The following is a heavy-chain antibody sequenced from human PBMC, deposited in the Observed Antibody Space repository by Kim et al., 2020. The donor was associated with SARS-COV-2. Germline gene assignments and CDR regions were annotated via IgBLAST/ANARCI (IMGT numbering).Heavy chain of an antibody. CDR3: VKGQVDY. V-gene: IGHV3-64D*09. CDR2: NGGST. Sequence: NGGSTYYADSVKGRFTSSRDNSKNTLYLQMSSLRAEDTAVYYCVKGQVDYWGRGTLVTVSS. J-gene: IGHJ4*02.